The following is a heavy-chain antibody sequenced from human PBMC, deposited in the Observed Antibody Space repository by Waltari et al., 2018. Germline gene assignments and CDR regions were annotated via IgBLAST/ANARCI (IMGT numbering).Heavy chain of an antibody. Sequence: EVQLVESGGGLVQPGGSLRLSCAASGFTFSSYEMNWVRQAPGKGLDWVSYISSSGSTIYYADSVKGRFTISRDNAKNSLYLQMNSLRAEDTAVYYCATLENFFDYWGQGTLVTVSS. V-gene: IGHV3-48*03. CDR1: GFTFSSYE. D-gene: IGHD3-3*01. J-gene: IGHJ4*02. CDR3: ATLENFFDY. CDR2: ISSSGSTI.